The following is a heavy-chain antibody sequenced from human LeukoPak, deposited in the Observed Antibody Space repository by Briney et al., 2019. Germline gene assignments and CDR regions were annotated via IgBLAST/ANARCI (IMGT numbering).Heavy chain of an antibody. Sequence: PGGSLRLSCAASGFTFNNYFMTWVRQAPGKGLEWVSTISGSAGSTYYADFVKGLFTISRDNSRNTLYLQMNSLRADDTAVYYCAKDRSCTGSSCNVGSWGQGTMVTVSS. CDR3: AKDRSCTGSSCNVGS. J-gene: IGHJ3*01. V-gene: IGHV3-23*01. CDR2: ISGSAGST. D-gene: IGHD2-2*01. CDR1: GFTFNNYF.